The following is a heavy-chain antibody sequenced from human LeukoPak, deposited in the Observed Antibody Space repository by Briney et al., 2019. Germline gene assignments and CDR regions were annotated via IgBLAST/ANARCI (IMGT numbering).Heavy chain of an antibody. CDR3: ARAGPRYCTNGVCYTYYGMDV. CDR1: GFTFSDYY. CDR2: ISSSGSTI. V-gene: IGHV3-11*01. J-gene: IGHJ6*02. Sequence: GGSLGLSCAASGFTFSDYYMSWIRQAPGKGLEWVSYISSSGSTIYYADSVKGRFTISRDNAKNSLYLQMNSLRAEDTGVYYCARAGPRYCTNGVCYTYYGMDVWGQGTTVTVSS. D-gene: IGHD2-8*01.